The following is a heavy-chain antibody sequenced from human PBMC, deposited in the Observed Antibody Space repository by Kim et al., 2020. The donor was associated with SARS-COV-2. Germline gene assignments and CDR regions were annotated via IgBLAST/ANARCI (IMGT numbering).Heavy chain of an antibody. CDR1: GFPFSDHY. J-gene: IGHJ6*02. V-gene: IGHV3-72*01. CDR2: VRKKINTYST. CDR3: ARGPARFNYYYYGLDV. Sequence: GGSLRLSCIASGFPFSDHYMDWVRQAPGKGLEWVGRVRKKINTYSTEYAASVKGRFTISRDDSKNSLFLEMNNLENEDTAVYYCARGPARFNYYYYGLDVWGQGTTVTVSS. D-gene: IGHD3-16*01.